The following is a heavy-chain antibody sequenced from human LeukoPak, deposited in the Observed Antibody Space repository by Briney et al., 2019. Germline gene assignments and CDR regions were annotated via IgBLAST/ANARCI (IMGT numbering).Heavy chain of an antibody. D-gene: IGHD6-6*01. CDR1: GFTFSSYS. CDR3: ATLRGGSSSGFDY. J-gene: IGHJ4*02. CDR2: ISSSSSYI. V-gene: IGHV3-21*01. Sequence: GGSLRLSCAASGFTFSSYSMNWVRQAPGKGLEWVSSISSSSSYIYYADSVKGRFTISRDNAKSSLYLQMNSLRAEDTAVYYCATLRGGSSSGFDYWGQGTLVTVSS.